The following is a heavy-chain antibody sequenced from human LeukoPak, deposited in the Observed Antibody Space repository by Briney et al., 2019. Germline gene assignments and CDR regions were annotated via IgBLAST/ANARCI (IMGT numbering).Heavy chain of an antibody. D-gene: IGHD3-10*01. V-gene: IGHV4-38-2*02. CDR1: GYSITSGHY. CDR3: ARDGLSEAFYY. Sequence: SETLSLTCTVSGYSITSGHYWGWIRPSPGKGLEWIGSMYHSGNTYYNPSLKSRVTISVDTSKNQFSLKLSSVTAADTAVYYCARDGLSEAFYYWGQGTLVTVSS. J-gene: IGHJ4*02. CDR2: MYHSGNT.